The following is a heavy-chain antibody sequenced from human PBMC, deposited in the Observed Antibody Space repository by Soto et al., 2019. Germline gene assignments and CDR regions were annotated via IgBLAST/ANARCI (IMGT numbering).Heavy chain of an antibody. CDR1: GGSISSGGYS. CDR2: IYHSGST. J-gene: IGHJ6*02. Sequence: PSETLSLTCAVSGGSISSGGYSWSWIRQPPGKGLEWIGYIYHSGSTYYNPSLKSRVTISVDRSKNQFSLKLSSVTAADTAVYYCARERYDIRGNGMDVWGQGTTVTVSS. CDR3: ARERYDIRGNGMDV. V-gene: IGHV4-30-2*01. D-gene: IGHD3-9*01.